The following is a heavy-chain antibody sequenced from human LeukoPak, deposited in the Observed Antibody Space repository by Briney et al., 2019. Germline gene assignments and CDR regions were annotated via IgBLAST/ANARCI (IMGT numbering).Heavy chain of an antibody. CDR2: IIPIFGTA. CDR3: AREVYPAMVWGVIPGGAFDY. J-gene: IGHJ4*02. V-gene: IGHV1-69*13. Sequence: GASVKVSCKASGGTFSSYAISWVRQAPGQGLEWMGGIIPIFGTANYAQKFQGRVTITADESTSTAYMELSSLRSEDTAVYYCAREVYPAMVWGVIPGGAFDYWGQGTLVTVSS. D-gene: IGHD3-10*01. CDR1: GGTFSSYA.